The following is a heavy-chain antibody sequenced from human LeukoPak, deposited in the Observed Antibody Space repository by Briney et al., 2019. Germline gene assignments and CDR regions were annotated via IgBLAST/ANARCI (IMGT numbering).Heavy chain of an antibody. Sequence: SETLSLTCTVSGYSISSGYYWGWIRQPPGKGLEWIGSIYHSGSTYYNPSLESRVTVSVDTSKNQFSLKLSSVTAADTAVYYCARAYDSSGYFLNYYYYGMDVWGQGTTVTVSS. CDR3: ARAYDSSGYFLNYYYYGMDV. J-gene: IGHJ6*02. D-gene: IGHD3-22*01. V-gene: IGHV4-38-2*02. CDR2: IYHSGST. CDR1: GYSISSGYY.